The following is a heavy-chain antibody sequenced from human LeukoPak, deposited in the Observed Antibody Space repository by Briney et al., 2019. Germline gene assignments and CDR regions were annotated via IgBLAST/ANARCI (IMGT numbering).Heavy chain of an antibody. J-gene: IGHJ6*02. V-gene: IGHV3-23*01. Sequence: GGSLRLSCAASGFTFSSYAMRWVRQAPGKGLEWVSGISGSGGSTYYADSVKGRFTISRDNSKNTLYLQMNSLRAEDTAVYYCAKSLGRYYYYGMDVWGQGTTVTVSS. CDR3: AKSLGRYYYYGMDV. CDR1: GFTFSSYA. D-gene: IGHD3-16*01. CDR2: ISGSGGST.